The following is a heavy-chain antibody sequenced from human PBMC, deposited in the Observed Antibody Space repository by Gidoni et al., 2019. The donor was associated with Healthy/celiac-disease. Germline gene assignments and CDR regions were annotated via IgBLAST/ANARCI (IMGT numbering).Heavy chain of an antibody. V-gene: IGHV1-24*01. CDR2: FDPEDGET. J-gene: IGHJ4*02. CDR3: ATGPRGWLQFFDY. Sequence: LEWMGGFDPEDGETIYAQKFQGRVTMTEDTSTDTAYMELSSLRSEDTAVYYCATGPRGWLQFFDYWGQGTLVTVSS. D-gene: IGHD5-12*01.